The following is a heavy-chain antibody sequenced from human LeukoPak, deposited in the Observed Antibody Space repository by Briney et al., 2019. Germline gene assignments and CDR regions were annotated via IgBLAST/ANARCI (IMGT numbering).Heavy chain of an antibody. D-gene: IGHD3-10*01. CDR3: ARVSLVRGAPDYYFDY. CDR2: IYTSGST. V-gene: IGHV4-4*07. J-gene: IGHJ4*02. CDR1: GDSISNYY. Sequence: SETLSLTCTVSGDSISNYYWSWVRQPAGKGLEWIGRIYTSGSTNYNPSLKSRVTMSVDTSKNQFSLKLSSVTAADTAVYYCARVSLVRGAPDYYFDYWGQGTLVTVSS.